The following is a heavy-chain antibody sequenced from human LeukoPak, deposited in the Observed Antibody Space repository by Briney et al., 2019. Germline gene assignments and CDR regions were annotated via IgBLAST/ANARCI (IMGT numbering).Heavy chain of an antibody. D-gene: IGHD1-26*01. CDR3: ARDPSGSYYFDY. V-gene: IGHV3-53*01. CDR2: IYNGGTT. CDR1: GFTVSGNY. J-gene: IGHJ4*02. Sequence: GGSLRLSCAASGFTVSGNYMSWVRQAPGKGLEWVSVIYNGGTTYYADSVKGRFTISRDNSKNTLYLQMNSLRAEDTAVYYCARDPSGSYYFDYWGQGTLVTVSS.